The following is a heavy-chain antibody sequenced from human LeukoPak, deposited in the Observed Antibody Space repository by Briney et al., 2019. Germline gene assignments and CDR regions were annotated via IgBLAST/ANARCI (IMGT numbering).Heavy chain of an antibody. V-gene: IGHV3-48*03. D-gene: IGHD4-17*01. CDR1: GFTFSSYA. CDR3: ARGVANGDYGGDY. CDR2: ITGTGDII. J-gene: IGHJ4*02. Sequence: GRSLRLSCAASGFTFSSYAMHWVRQAPGKGLECISYITGTGDIIYYADSVKGRFTISRDNAKKSLFLQMNSLRAEDTAVYYCARGVANGDYGGDYWGQGTLVTVSS.